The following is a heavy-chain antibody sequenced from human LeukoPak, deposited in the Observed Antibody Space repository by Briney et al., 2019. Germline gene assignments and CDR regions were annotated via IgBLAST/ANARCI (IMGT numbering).Heavy chain of an antibody. CDR3: STDQIAVGPC. J-gene: IGHJ6*02. CDR2: IKSKVDGGTI. Sequence: GGSLPHSRAGSGFILCNAWMSWVRQAPGKGLEWVGRIKSKVDGGTIDYAAVVSGHFTISRDDSRDTLYLQMNSLKTEDTAVYYCSTDQIAVGPCWGHGPTVIVSS. V-gene: IGHV3-15*01. D-gene: IGHD6-19*01. CDR1: GFILCNAW.